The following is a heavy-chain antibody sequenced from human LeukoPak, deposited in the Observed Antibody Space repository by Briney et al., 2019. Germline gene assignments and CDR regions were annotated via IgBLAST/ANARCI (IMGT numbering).Heavy chain of an antibody. V-gene: IGHV3-30*04. CDR2: ISYDGSNE. CDR3: ARAYKVGATY. Sequence: PGGSLRLSCAASGFTFSSYVMHWVRQAPGKGLEWVAIISYDGSNEYYADSVKGRFTISRDNAKNSLYLQMNSLRAEDTAVYYCARAYKVGATYWGQGTLVTVSS. CDR1: GFTFSSYV. J-gene: IGHJ4*02. D-gene: IGHD1-26*01.